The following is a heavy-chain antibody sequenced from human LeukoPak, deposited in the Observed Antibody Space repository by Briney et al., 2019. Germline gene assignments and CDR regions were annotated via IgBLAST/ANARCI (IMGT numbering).Heavy chain of an antibody. CDR2: IYYSGST. CDR3: AREGDDFWSGYYRHNWFDP. Sequence: ASETLSLTCTVSGGSISSSSYYWGWIRQPPGKGLEWIGNIYYSGSTYYNPSLKSRVTISVDTSKNQFSLKLSSVTAADTAVYYCAREGDDFWSGYYRHNWFDPWGQGTLVTVSS. V-gene: IGHV4-39*02. CDR1: GGSISSSSYY. J-gene: IGHJ5*02. D-gene: IGHD3-3*01.